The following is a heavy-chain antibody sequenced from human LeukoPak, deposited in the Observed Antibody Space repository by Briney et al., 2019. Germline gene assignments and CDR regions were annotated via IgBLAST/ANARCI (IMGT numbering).Heavy chain of an antibody. D-gene: IGHD3-10*01. V-gene: IGHV3-7*01. J-gene: IGHJ6*03. CDR1: EFTFSSYW. CDR3: ATYKGKVQGVTIYYYYYMDV. Sequence: PGGSLRLSCAASEFTFSSYWMSWVRQAPGKGLEWVANIKQDGSEKYYVDSVKGRFTISRDNAKNSLYLQMNSLRAEDTAVYYCATYKGKVQGVTIYYYYYMDVWGKGTTVTISS. CDR2: IKQDGSEK.